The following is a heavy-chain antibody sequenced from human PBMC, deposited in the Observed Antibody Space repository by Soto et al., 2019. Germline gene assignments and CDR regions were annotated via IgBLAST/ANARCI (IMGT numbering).Heavy chain of an antibody. J-gene: IGHJ2*01. CDR1: GGSISSGGYS. CDR2: IYHSGST. D-gene: IGHD1-20*01. CDR3: ARAGGITGTPPRWYFDL. Sequence: QLQLQESGSGLVKPSQTLSLTCAVSGGSISSGGYSWSWIRQPPGKGLEWIGYIYHSGSTYYNPSLKSRVTISVDRSKNQFSLKLSSVTAADTAVYYCARAGGITGTPPRWYFDLWGRGTLVTVSS. V-gene: IGHV4-30-2*01.